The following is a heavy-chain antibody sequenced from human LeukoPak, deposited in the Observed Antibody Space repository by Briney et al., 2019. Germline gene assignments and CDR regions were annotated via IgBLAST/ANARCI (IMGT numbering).Heavy chain of an antibody. CDR1: GFTFSPSG. CDR2: IKKDGSET. J-gene: IGHJ4*02. V-gene: IGHV3-7*03. CDR3: ARGRYSGTTYYFDY. D-gene: IGHD5-12*01. Sequence: GGSLRLSCAASGFTFSPSGMSWARKVPGKGLEWVANIKKDGSETYYVDSVKGRFTISRDNAKNSLYLQMNSLRAEDTAMYYCARGRYSGTTYYFDYWGQGTLVTVSS.